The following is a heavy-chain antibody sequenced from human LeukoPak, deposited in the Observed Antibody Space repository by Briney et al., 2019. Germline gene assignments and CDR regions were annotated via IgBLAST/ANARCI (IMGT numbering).Heavy chain of an antibody. Sequence: PGRSLRLSCAASGFTFDDYAMHWVRQAPGKGLEWVSGISWNSGSIGYADSVKGRFTISRDNSKNTLYLQMNSLRAEDTAVYYCAKDAISRDPWGQGTLVTVSS. V-gene: IGHV3-9*01. J-gene: IGHJ5*02. CDR2: ISWNSGSI. CDR1: GFTFDDYA. CDR3: AKDAISRDP.